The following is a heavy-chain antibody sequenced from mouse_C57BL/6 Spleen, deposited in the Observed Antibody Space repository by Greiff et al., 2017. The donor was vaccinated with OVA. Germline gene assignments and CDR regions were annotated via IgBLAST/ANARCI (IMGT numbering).Heavy chain of an antibody. CDR2: ISNGGGNT. D-gene: IGHD1-3*01. CDR1: GFTFSDYY. Sequence: EVKVYDSGGGLVQPGGSLKLSCAASGFTFSDYYMYWVRQTPEKRLEWVAYISNGGGNTYYPDTVKGRFSISRDNAKNTLYLQMSRLKSEDTAMYYCARQDNYVFDYWGQGTTLTVSS. CDR3: ARQDNYVFDY. J-gene: IGHJ2*01. V-gene: IGHV5-12*01.